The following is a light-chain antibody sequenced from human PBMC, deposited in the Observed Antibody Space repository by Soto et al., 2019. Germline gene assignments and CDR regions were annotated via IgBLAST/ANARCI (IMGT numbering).Light chain of an antibody. V-gene: IGKV3-11*01. CDR2: DAS. CDR1: QSLGRY. CDR3: QQGLYPIS. J-gene: IGKJ5*01. Sequence: VEIAAVTCRASQSLGRYLAWYQQKPGQAPRLRIYDASHRATGIPVRFSGRGSELVFTLTISSLEPEDFAVYYCQQGLYPISFGQGTRLEIK.